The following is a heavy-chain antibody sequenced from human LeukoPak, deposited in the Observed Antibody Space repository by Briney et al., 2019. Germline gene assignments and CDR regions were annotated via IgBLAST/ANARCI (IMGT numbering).Heavy chain of an antibody. CDR1: GFTFSSYD. V-gene: IGHV3-13*01. CDR3: ARGQNDSSGYYYYYFDY. J-gene: IGHJ4*02. Sequence: GGSLRLSCAASGFTFSSYDMHWVRQATGKGLEWVSAIGTAGDTYYPGSVKGRFTISRENAKNSLYLQVNSLRAGDTAVYYCARGQNDSSGYYYYYFDYWGQGTLVTVSS. D-gene: IGHD3-22*01. CDR2: IGTAGDT.